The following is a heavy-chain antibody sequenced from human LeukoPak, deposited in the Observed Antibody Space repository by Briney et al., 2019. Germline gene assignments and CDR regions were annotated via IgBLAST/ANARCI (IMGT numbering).Heavy chain of an antibody. Sequence: SETLSLTCTVSGGSIRSSNYYWGWIRQPPGKGLEWIGSMYYSGSTYYNPSLRSRVTVSVDTSKNQFSLNLSSVTAADTAVYYCARHFRYSGSWYYFDYWGQGTLVTVSS. J-gene: IGHJ4*02. V-gene: IGHV4-39*01. CDR3: ARHFRYSGSWYYFDY. CDR2: MYYSGST. CDR1: GGSIRSSNYY. D-gene: IGHD6-13*01.